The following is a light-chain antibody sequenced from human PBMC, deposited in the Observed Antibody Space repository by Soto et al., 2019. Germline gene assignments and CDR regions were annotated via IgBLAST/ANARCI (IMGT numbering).Light chain of an antibody. J-gene: IGKJ1*01. V-gene: IGKV3-20*01. CDR1: QSVSGY. Sequence: EIVLTQSPGTLSLSPWEIATLSCRASQSVSGYLAWYQQKPGQAPRLLIYGASSRASGIPDRFRGSGSGTDFTLTISRLEPEDFAVYYCQQYANSHGTFGQGTKVDIK. CDR3: QQYANSHGT. CDR2: GAS.